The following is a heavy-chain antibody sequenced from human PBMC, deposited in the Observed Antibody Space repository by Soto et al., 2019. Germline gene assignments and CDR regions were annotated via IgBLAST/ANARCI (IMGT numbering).Heavy chain of an antibody. Sequence: VHLVESGGGLVQPGGSLRLSCAASGFTFSNYNMNWVRQAPGKGLEWISYISFSGRVIYYADSVKGRFTISRDNANKALYLRMNSRGAEVAAVYYCARDRARGNCWGEGTLVTVSS. V-gene: IGHV3-48*01. CDR1: GFTFSNYN. CDR2: ISFSGRVI. D-gene: IGHD3-16*01. CDR3: ARDRARGNC. J-gene: IGHJ4*02.